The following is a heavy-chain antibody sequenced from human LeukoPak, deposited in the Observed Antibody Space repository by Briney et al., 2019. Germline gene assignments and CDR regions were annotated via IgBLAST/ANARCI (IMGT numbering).Heavy chain of an antibody. J-gene: IGHJ5*02. CDR1: SGSITTGSYY. CDR3: ARGGYYGSGNDFRFDP. CDR2: IYPSGST. V-gene: IGHV4-61*02. D-gene: IGHD3-10*01. Sequence: PSETLSITCTVSSGSITTGSYYWSWIRQPTGKALEWIGRIYPSGSTNYNPSLKSRVTISVDTSNNQFSLNLNYVTAADTAVYYSARGGYYGSGNDFRFDPWGQGTLVTFSS.